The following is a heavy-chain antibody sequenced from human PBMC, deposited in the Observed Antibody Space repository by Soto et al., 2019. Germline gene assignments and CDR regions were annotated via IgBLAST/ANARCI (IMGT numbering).Heavy chain of an antibody. Sequence: KESGPVLVNPTETLTLTCTVSGFSLSNARMGVSWIRQPPGKALEWLAHIFSNDEKSYSTSLKSRLTISKDTSKSQVVLTMTNMDPVDTATYYCARQPRTYYYYGMDVWGQGTTVTVSS. CDR1: GFSLSNARMG. V-gene: IGHV2-26*01. CDR3: ARQPRTYYYYGMDV. J-gene: IGHJ6*02. CDR2: IFSNDEK.